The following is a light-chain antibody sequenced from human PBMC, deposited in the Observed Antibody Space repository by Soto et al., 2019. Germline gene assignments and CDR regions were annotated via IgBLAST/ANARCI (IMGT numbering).Light chain of an antibody. V-gene: IGLV1-47*01. Sequence: QSVLPQPPSASGTPGQRVTISCSCSSSNNGSNYVYWYQQLPGTAPKLLIYRNNQRTSGVPDRVSGSKSGTSASLAISGLRSEDEADYYCAAWDDSLSGVVFGGGTKLTVL. CDR3: AAWDDSLSGVV. CDR1: SSNNGSNY. CDR2: RNN. J-gene: IGLJ2*01.